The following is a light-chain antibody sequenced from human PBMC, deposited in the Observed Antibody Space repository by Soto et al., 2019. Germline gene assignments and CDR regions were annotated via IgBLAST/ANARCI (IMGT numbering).Light chain of an antibody. Sequence: DIQMTQSPSSLSASVGDRVTITCRASQNIAKYLNWFRQKPGKAPELLISAASSLQSGVPSRFSGSGSGTDFTLTISTLESEDCATYYCQQTYGIPLTFGGGTKVEIK. CDR1: QNIAKY. V-gene: IGKV1-39*01. CDR2: AAS. J-gene: IGKJ4*01. CDR3: QQTYGIPLT.